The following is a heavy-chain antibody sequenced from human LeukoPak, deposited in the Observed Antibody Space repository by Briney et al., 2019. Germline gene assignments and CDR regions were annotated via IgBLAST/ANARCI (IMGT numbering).Heavy chain of an antibody. CDR3: ATADDLWSGPFDY. J-gene: IGHJ4*02. V-gene: IGHV4-59*04. CDR1: GGSISSYY. Sequence: SETLSLTCTVSGGSISSYYWSWIRQPPGKGLEWIGYIYYSGSTYYNPSLKSRVTISVDTSKNQFSLKLSSVTAADTAVYYCATADDLWSGPFDYWGQGTLVTVSS. CDR2: IYYSGST. D-gene: IGHD3-3*01.